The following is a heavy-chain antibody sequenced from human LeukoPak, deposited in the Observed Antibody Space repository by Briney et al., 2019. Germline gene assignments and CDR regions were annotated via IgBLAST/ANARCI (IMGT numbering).Heavy chain of an antibody. Sequence: SETLSLTCTVSGGSISSTSYYWGWIRQPPGKGLEWIGNIYYSGSTYYNPSLKSRVTISVDTSKNQFSLKLSSVTAADTAVYYCARAFYSSSWYHKEDFFDYWGQGTLVTVSS. CDR1: GGSISSTSYY. J-gene: IGHJ4*02. D-gene: IGHD6-13*01. CDR2: IYYSGST. V-gene: IGHV4-39*07. CDR3: ARAFYSSSWYHKEDFFDY.